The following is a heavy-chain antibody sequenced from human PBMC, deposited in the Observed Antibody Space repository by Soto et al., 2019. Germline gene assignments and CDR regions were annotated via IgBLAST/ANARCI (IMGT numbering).Heavy chain of an antibody. CDR1: GVSITDNY. CDR3: ARDRHSVTAAGSSSDP. V-gene: IGHV4-4*08. Sequence: PSETLSLACSVSGVSITDNYWTWVRQPPGMRLEWIGYIHGSGITNYNPSLKSRVAMSVDASRNQVSLRLRSVTAADTAVYYCARDRHSVTAAGSSSDPWGQGTLVTVSS. D-gene: IGHD3-10*01. CDR2: IHGSGIT. J-gene: IGHJ5*02.